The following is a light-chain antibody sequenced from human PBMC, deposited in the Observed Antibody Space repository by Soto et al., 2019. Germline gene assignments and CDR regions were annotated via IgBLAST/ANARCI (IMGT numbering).Light chain of an antibody. CDR2: DAS. CDR3: QQRTEWPTT. Sequence: EIVLTQSPATLALSPGERATLSCRASQSVSTYLAWYHQKPGQAPRLLIYDASNRATGIPARFSGGGSGTDFTLAISSLAPEDCAVYYCQQRTEWPTTFGQGTKVEIK. V-gene: IGKV3-11*01. J-gene: IGKJ1*01. CDR1: QSVSTY.